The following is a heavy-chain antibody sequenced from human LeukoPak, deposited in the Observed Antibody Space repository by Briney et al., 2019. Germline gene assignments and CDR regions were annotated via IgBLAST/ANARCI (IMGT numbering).Heavy chain of an antibody. J-gene: IGHJ6*03. CDR1: GASIDSYY. D-gene: IGHD5-12*01. CDR3: ARGLGSYYYYMDV. V-gene: IGHV4-59*01. Sequence: SETLSLTCTVSGASIDSYYWSWIRQPPGKGLEWIGYIYYSGSTNYNPSLKSRVTISVDTSKNQFSLKLSSVTAADTAVYYCARGLGSYYYYMDVWGKGTTVTVSS. CDR2: IYYSGST.